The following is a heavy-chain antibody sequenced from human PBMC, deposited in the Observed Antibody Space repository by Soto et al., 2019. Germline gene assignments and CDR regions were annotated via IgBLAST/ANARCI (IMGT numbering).Heavy chain of an antibody. CDR2: INHSGST. CDR1: GGSFSGYY. J-gene: IGHJ3*02. Sequence: SETLSLTCAVYGGSFSGYYWSWIRQPPGKGLEWIGEINHSGSTNYNPSLKSRVTISVDTSKNQFSLKLSSVTAADTAVYYCASEAGAFDIWGQGTMVTVS. CDR3: ASEAGAFDI. V-gene: IGHV4-34*01.